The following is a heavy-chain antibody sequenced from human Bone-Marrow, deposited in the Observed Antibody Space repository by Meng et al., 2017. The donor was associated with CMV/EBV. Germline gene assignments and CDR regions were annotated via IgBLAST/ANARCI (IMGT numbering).Heavy chain of an antibody. CDR2: ISAYNGKT. V-gene: IGHV1-18*04. J-gene: IGHJ4*02. Sequence: VSVKVSCKASGYTFTGYYMHWVRQAPGQGLEWMGWISAYNGKTNYAQKLHGRVTMTTDTSTSTAYMELRCLRSDDTAVYYCAREGGLWSGYYNTTFDNWGQGTLVTVSS. CDR1: GYTFTGYY. D-gene: IGHD3-3*01. CDR3: AREGGLWSGYYNTTFDN.